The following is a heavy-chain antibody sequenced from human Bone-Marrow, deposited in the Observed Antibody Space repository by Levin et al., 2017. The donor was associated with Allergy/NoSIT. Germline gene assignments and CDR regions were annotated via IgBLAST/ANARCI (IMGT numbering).Heavy chain of an antibody. CDR3: AKDQAIVVVPAATPLDY. Sequence: PGGSLRLSCAASGFTFSSYGMHWVRQAPGKGLEWVAVISYDGSNKYYADSVKGRFTISRDNSKNTLYLQMNSLRAEDTAVYYCAKDQAIVVVPAATPLDYWGQGTLVTVSS. CDR2: ISYDGSNK. V-gene: IGHV3-30*18. D-gene: IGHD2-2*01. J-gene: IGHJ4*02. CDR1: GFTFSSYG.